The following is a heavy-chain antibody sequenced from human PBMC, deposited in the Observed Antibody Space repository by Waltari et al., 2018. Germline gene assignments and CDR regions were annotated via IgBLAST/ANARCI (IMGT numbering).Heavy chain of an antibody. V-gene: IGHV4-34*02. CDR2: VSHGGTA. CDR3: ARGRNYDSTLVRNDSSHSGLDV. Sequence: QVLLQQWGAGLLKPSETLSLTCDISGGSLGDYIWTWIRQPPGKGLEWLGQVSHGGTARSNPSVKSRVSLSLDTSQRHFSLRLQSVTAADTAVYYCARGRNYDSTLVRNDSSHSGLDVWGQGSAVTVSS. CDR1: GGSLGDYI. J-gene: IGHJ6*01. D-gene: IGHD3-3*01.